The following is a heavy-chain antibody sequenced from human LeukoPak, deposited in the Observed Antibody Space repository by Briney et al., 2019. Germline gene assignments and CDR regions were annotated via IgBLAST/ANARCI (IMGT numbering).Heavy chain of an antibody. D-gene: IGHD3-10*01. Sequence: GGSLRLSCAASGFTFSSYGMHWVRQAPGKGLEWVAVIWYDGSNKYYADSVKGRFTISRDNSKNTLYPQMTSLRAEDTAEYYCAKGGLTMVRGVLDYWGQGTLVTVSS. V-gene: IGHV3-33*06. J-gene: IGHJ4*02. CDR3: AKGGLTMVRGVLDY. CDR1: GFTFSSYG. CDR2: IWYDGSNK.